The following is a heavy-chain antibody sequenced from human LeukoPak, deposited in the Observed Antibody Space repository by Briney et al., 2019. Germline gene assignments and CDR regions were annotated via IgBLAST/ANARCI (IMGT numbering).Heavy chain of an antibody. CDR3: ARDAIGSGSTDY. J-gene: IGHJ4*02. D-gene: IGHD3-10*01. CDR1: GGSFSGYY. Sequence: SKTLSLTCAVYGGSFSGYYWSWIRQPPGKGLEWIGEINHSGSTNYNPSLKSRVTISVDTSKNQFSLKLSSVTAADTAVYYCARDAIGSGSTDYWGQGTLVTVSS. V-gene: IGHV4-34*01. CDR2: INHSGST.